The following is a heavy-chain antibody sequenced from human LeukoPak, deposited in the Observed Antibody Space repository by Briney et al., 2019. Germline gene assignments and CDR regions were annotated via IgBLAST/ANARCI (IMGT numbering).Heavy chain of an antibody. J-gene: IGHJ6*02. CDR1: GGSISSGSYY. Sequence: SETLSLTCTASGGSISSGSYYWSWIRQPAGEGLEWIGRIYTSGSTNYNPSLKSRVTISVDTSKNQFSLKLSSVTAADTAVYYCARDRSSSSYYYYGMDVWGQGTTVTVSS. V-gene: IGHV4-61*02. CDR2: IYTSGST. D-gene: IGHD6-6*01. CDR3: ARDRSSSSYYYYGMDV.